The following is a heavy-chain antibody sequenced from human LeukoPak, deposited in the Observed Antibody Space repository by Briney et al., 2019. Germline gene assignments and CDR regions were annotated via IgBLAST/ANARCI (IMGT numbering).Heavy chain of an antibody. V-gene: IGHV3-66*01. Sequence: GGSLRLSCAAAGLTVSSNYMSWVRQAPGKGLEWVLTITTGGSTNHADSVKGRFSISRDNAKNTLYLQMNSLRAEDTAVYYCARDVPNDGCGMDVWGQGTTVTVSS. J-gene: IGHJ6*02. CDR3: ARDVPNDGCGMDV. CDR1: GLTVSSNY. D-gene: IGHD5-24*01. CDR2: ITTGGST.